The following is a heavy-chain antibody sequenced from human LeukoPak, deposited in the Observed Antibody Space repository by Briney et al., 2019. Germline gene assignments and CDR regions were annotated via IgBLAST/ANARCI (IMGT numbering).Heavy chain of an antibody. CDR1: GGSISSYY. CDR2: IYYSGST. D-gene: IGHD3-22*01. CDR3: ASNYYDSSGYDY. V-gene: IGHV4-59*01. Sequence: SETLSLTCTVSGGSISSYYWSWIRQPPGKGLEWIGYIYYSGSTNYNPSLKSRVTISVDTSKNQFSLKLSSVTAADAAVYYCASNYYDSSGYDYWGQGTLVTVSS. J-gene: IGHJ4*02.